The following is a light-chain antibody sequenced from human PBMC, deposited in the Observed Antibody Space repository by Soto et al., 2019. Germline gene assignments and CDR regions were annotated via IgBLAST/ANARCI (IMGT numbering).Light chain of an antibody. Sequence: DIGMTQSPSSLSASVGDTVTITCRASQGISDYLRWFQHKPGEAPKLLIYTASSLQGGVPLRFSGAGSRTDFSLTISGLQPEDSATYCCQQTYTFPWTFGQGTRVDIK. CDR1: QGISDY. V-gene: IGKV1-39*01. CDR3: QQTYTFPWT. J-gene: IGKJ1*01. CDR2: TAS.